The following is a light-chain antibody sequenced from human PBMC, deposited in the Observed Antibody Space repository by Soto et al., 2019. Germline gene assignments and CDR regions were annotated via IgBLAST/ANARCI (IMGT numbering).Light chain of an antibody. Sequence: QSALTQPRSVSGTPGQSVTISSTGTSSDVGGYYSVSWYQQHPGKAPQLIIYDVTQRPSGVPDRFSGSKSGNTASLSVSRLQAEDEADYYCCSISASYAFVFGTGTKVNVL. J-gene: IGLJ1*01. CDR1: SSDVGGYYS. CDR3: CSISASYAFV. CDR2: DVT. V-gene: IGLV2-11*01.